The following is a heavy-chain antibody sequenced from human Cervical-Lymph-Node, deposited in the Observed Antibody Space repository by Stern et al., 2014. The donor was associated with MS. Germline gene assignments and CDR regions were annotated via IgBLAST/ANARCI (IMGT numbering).Heavy chain of an antibody. J-gene: IGHJ4*02. CDR2: ISPMFGRA. D-gene: IGHD3-16*01. Sequence: QVQLVQSGAEMRKPGSSVRVSCKASGGIFSTSVISWLRQAPGQGLEWMGGISPMFGRANYAQKFQGSVTITADESTGPAYMGLTSLRSEDTAVYYCARERDNSYAFDSWGQGTLVTVSS. CDR1: GGIFSTSV. CDR3: ARERDNSYAFDS. V-gene: IGHV1-69*01.